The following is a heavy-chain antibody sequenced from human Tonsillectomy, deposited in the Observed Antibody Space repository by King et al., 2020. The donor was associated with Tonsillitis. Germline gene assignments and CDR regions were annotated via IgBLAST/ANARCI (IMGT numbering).Heavy chain of an antibody. D-gene: IGHD1-14*01. CDR2: TYYRSKWYN. CDR1: GDSVASNTGT. Sequence: VQLQQSGPGLVKPSQSLSLTCAISGDSVASNTGTWNWFRQSPSRGLEWLARTYYRSKWYNDYAVSVRSRVTISPDTSKNQFSLQVNSVIPGDTAVYYCTGGANLDSWGQGTLVTVSS. J-gene: IGHJ4*02. CDR3: TGGANLDS. V-gene: IGHV6-1*01.